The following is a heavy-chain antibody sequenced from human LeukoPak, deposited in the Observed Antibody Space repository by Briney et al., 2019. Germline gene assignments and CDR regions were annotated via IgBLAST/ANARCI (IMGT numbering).Heavy chain of an antibody. CDR1: GYTLTGYY. Sequence: GASVKVSCKASGYTLTGYYMHWVRQAPGQGLEWMGWINPNSGGTNYAQKFQGRVTMTRDTSISTAYMELSRLRSDDTAVYYCARDRITMVRGVKYNWFDPWSQGTLVTVSS. V-gene: IGHV1-2*02. D-gene: IGHD3-10*01. CDR3: ARDRITMVRGVKYNWFDP. CDR2: INPNSGGT. J-gene: IGHJ5*02.